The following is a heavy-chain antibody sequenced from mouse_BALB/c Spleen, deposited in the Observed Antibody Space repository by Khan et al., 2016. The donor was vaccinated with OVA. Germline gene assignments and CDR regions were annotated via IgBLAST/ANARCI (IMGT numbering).Heavy chain of an antibody. Sequence: QIQLVQSGPELKKPGETVKISCKASGYTFTNYGMNWVKQAPGKGLKWMGWINTYTGEPTYTDDFKGRFAFSLETSASTAYLQLNNLKNEDMATDFCARGASYWYFEVWGAGTTVTVSS. CDR2: INTYTGEP. J-gene: IGHJ1*01. V-gene: IGHV9-1*02. CDR1: GYTFTNYG. CDR3: ARGASYWYFEV.